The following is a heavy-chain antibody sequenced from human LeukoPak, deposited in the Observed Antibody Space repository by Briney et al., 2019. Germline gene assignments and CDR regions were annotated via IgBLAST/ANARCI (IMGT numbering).Heavy chain of an antibody. D-gene: IGHD6-19*01. CDR1: GGSISSYY. V-gene: IGHV4-4*07. J-gene: IGHJ6*02. CDR2: IYTSGST. Sequence: SETLSLTCTVSGGSISSYYWSWIRQPAGKGLEWIGRIYTSGSTNYNPSLKSRVTMSVDTSKNQFSLKLSSVTAADTAVYYCARGWYSSGEDYYYYGMDVWGQGTTVTVSS. CDR3: ARGWYSSGEDYYYYGMDV.